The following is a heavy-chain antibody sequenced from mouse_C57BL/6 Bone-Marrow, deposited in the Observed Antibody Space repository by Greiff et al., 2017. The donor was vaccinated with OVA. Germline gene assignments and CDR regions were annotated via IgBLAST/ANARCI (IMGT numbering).Heavy chain of an antibody. Sequence: VQLQQSGAELVRPGTSVKVSCKASGYAFTNYLIEWVKQRPGQGLEWIGVINPGSGGTNYNEKFKGKATLTADKSSSTAYMQLSSLTSEDSAVYFCARCGMYYFDYWGQGTTLTVSS. J-gene: IGHJ2*01. D-gene: IGHD4-1*01. V-gene: IGHV1-54*01. CDR1: GYAFTNYL. CDR2: INPGSGGT. CDR3: ARCGMYYFDY.